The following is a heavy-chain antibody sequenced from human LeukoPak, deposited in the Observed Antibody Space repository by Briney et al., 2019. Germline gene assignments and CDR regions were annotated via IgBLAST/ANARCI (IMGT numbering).Heavy chain of an antibody. CDR2: IRRDGSEK. Sequence: GESLRLPCAASGFTFSSYWMSWVRQAPGKGLEWVANIRRDGSEKYYVDSVKGRFTISRDNAKNSLYLQMSSLRAEDTAVYYCARVSIQLWFTFDYWGQGTLVTVSS. D-gene: IGHD5-18*01. CDR3: ARVSIQLWFTFDY. CDR1: GFTFSSYW. V-gene: IGHV3-7*03. J-gene: IGHJ4*02.